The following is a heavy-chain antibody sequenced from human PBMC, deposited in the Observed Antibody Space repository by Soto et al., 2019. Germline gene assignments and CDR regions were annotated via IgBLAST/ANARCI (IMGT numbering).Heavy chain of an antibody. CDR3: ARGGQLLYLRRPFDY. CDR1: GGSFSGYY. V-gene: IGHV4-34*01. Sequence: NPSETLSLTCAVYGGSFSGYYWSWIRQPPGKGLEWIGEINHSGSTNYNPSLKSRVTISVDTSKNQFSLKLSSVTAADTAVYYCARGGQLLYLRRPFDYWGQGTLVTVSS. J-gene: IGHJ4*02. CDR2: INHSGST. D-gene: IGHD6-6*01.